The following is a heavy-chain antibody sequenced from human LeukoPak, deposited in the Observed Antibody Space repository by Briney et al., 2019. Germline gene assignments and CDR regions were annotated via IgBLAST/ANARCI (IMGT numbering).Heavy chain of an antibody. CDR1: GFTFSSYA. Sequence: PGGSLRLSCAASGFTFSSYAMTWVRQAPGKGLEWVSGISGSGGTTYYADSVKGRFTISRDNAKNTLYLQMNSLRAEDTAVYYCAHLRHQLLSGHYYFAYWGQGTLVTVSS. CDR3: AHLRHQLLSGHYYFAY. V-gene: IGHV3-23*01. J-gene: IGHJ4*02. D-gene: IGHD2-2*01. CDR2: ISGSGGTT.